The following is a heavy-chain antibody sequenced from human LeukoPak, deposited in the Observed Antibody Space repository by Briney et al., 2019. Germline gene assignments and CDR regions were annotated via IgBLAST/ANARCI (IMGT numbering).Heavy chain of an antibody. Sequence: GSSVTVSCKASRGTFSSYAISWVRQAPGQGLEWMGGVIPIFGTANYAQKFQGRVTITTDESTSTAYMELSSLRSDDTAVYYCARVFLGPFDPWGQGTLVTVSS. CDR1: RGTFSSYA. V-gene: IGHV1-69*05. CDR2: VIPIFGTA. CDR3: ARVFLGPFDP. J-gene: IGHJ5*02.